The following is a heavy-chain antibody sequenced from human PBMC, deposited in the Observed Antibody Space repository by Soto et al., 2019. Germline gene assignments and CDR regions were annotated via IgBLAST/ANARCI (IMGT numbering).Heavy chain of an antibody. D-gene: IGHD3-10*01. Sequence: QVQLVQSGAEVKKPGSSVKVSCKASGGTFSSYAISWVRQAPGQGLEWMGGIIPIFGTANYAQKFQGRVTITADESXXTXSXXLSSLRSEDTAVYYCARDSGYYGSGSYYTYWDFDLWGRGTLVTVSS. V-gene: IGHV1-69*12. CDR3: ARDSGYYGSGSYYTYWDFDL. J-gene: IGHJ2*01. CDR2: IIPIFGTA. CDR1: GGTFSSYA.